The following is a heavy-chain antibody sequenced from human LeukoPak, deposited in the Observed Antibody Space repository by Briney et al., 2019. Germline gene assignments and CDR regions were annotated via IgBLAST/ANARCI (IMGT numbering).Heavy chain of an antibody. J-gene: IGHJ4*02. CDR3: ARGEFVVVPAASRIAAAGPHGGPDDFDY. V-gene: IGHV1-46*01. Sequence: ASVKVSCKASGYTFTSYYMLWVRQAPGQGLEWMGIINPSGGSTSYAQKFQGRVTMTRDTSTSTVYMELSSLRSEDTAVYYCARGEFVVVPAASRIAAAGPHGGPDDFDYWGQGTLVTVSS. CDR1: GYTFTSYY. D-gene: IGHD2-2*01. CDR2: INPSGGST.